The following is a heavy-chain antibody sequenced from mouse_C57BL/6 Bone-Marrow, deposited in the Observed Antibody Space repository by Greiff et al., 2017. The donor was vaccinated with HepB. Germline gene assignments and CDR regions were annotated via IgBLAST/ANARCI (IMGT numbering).Heavy chain of an antibody. Sequence: EVNVVESGGGLVKPGGSLKLSCAASGFTFSSYDMSWVRQTPEKRLEWVATISDGGSYTYYPDNVKGRFTISRDNAKNNPYLQMSHLKSEDAAIYYCARESNEDYWGQGTTLTVSS. V-gene: IGHV5-4*01. D-gene: IGHD2-5*01. J-gene: IGHJ2*01. CDR3: ARESNEDY. CDR1: GFTFSSYD. CDR2: ISDGGSYT.